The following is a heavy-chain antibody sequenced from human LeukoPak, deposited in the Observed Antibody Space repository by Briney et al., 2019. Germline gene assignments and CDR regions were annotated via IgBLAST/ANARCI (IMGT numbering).Heavy chain of an antibody. Sequence: GASVKVSCEASGYTFTSYDINWVRQATGQGLEWMGWMNPNSGNTGYAQKFRGRVTMTRNTSISTAYMELSSLRSEDTAVYYCASSNYALGDAFDIWGQGTMVTVSS. CDR3: ASSNYALGDAFDI. CDR2: MNPNSGNT. D-gene: IGHD4-11*01. V-gene: IGHV1-8*01. CDR1: GYTFTSYD. J-gene: IGHJ3*02.